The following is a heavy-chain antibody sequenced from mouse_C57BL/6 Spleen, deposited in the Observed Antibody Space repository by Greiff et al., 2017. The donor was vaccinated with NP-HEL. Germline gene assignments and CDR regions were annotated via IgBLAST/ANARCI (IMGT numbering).Heavy chain of an antibody. V-gene: IGHV5-12*01. CDR2: ISNGGGST. J-gene: IGHJ4*01. Sequence: EVQLVESGGGLVQPGGSLKLSCAASGFTFSDYYMYWVRQTPEKRLEWVAYISNGGGSTYYPDTVKGRFTISRDNAKNTLYLQMSRLKSEDTAMYYCARPSPYYAMDYWGQGTSVTVSS. CDR3: ARPSPYYAMDY. CDR1: GFTFSDYY.